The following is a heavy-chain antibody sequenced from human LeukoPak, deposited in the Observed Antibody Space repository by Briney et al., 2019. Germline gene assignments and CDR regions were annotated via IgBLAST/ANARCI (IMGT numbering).Heavy chain of an antibody. CDR2: IYYSGST. V-gene: IGHV4-59*01. J-gene: IGHJ3*02. CDR3: AREEYYYDSGGYYYEHKSAFDI. D-gene: IGHD3-22*01. Sequence: LETLSLTCTVSGGSISSYYWSWIRQPPGKGLEWMGYIYYSGSTNYNPSLKSRVTISIDTSKNQFSLKLSSVTAADTAMYYCAREEYYYDSGGYYYEHKSAFDIWGQGTMVTVSS. CDR1: GGSISSYY.